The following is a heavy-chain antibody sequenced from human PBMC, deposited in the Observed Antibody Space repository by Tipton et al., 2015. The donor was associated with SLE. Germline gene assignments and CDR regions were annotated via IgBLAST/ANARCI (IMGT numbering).Heavy chain of an antibody. Sequence: SLRLSCAASGFTFSSYAMSWVRQAPGKGLEWVSAISGSGGTTYSADSVKGRFTISRDNSKNTLFLQVNSLRAEDTAVYYCARFESRDGAFDIWGQGTMVTVSS. CDR1: GFTFSSYA. CDR2: ISGSGGTT. CDR3: ARFESRDGAFDI. J-gene: IGHJ3*02. V-gene: IGHV3-23*01. D-gene: IGHD5-24*01.